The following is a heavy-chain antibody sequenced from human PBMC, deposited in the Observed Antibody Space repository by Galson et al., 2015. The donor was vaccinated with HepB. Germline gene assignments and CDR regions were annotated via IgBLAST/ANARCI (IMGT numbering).Heavy chain of an antibody. D-gene: IGHD3-10*01. CDR1: GYSISNYW. CDR2: IYPGDSDT. CDR3: VRGYYYGSGSFSRMDV. J-gene: IGHJ6*03. V-gene: IGHV5-51*03. Sequence: QSGAEVTKPGESLKISCRGSGYSISNYWIGWVRQMPGKGLEWVGIIYPGDSDTKYSPSLQGQVTISADKSINTAYLQWSSLKASDSAMYYCVRGYYYGSGSFSRMDVWGKGTSVTVSS.